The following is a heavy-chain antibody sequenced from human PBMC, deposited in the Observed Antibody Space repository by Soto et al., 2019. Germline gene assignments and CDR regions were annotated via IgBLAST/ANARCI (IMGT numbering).Heavy chain of an antibody. CDR2: ISSSSSYI. CDR3: ARGADIVVVVAATGWFDP. J-gene: IGHJ5*02. V-gene: IGHV3-21*01. Sequence: EVQLVESGGGLVKPGGSLRLSCAASGFTFSSYSMNWVRQAPGKGLEWVSSISSSSSYIYYADSVKGRFTISRDNAKNSLYLQMNSRRAEDTAVYYCARGADIVVVVAATGWFDPWGQGTLVTVSS. CDR1: GFTFSSYS. D-gene: IGHD2-15*01.